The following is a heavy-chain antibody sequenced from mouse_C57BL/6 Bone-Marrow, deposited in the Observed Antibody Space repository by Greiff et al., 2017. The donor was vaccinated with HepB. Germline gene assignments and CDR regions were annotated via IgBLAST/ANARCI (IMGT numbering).Heavy chain of an antibody. J-gene: IGHJ3*01. CDR1: GYSFTDYN. V-gene: IGHV1-39*01. CDR3: APSGGDSNYAQAWFAY. D-gene: IGHD2-5*01. Sequence: VQLQQSGPGLVKPGASVKISCKASGYSFTDYNMNWVKQSNGKSLEWIGVINPNYGTTSYNQKFKGKATLTVDQSSSTAYMQLNSLTSEDSAVYYCAPSGGDSNYAQAWFAYWGQGTLVTVSA. CDR2: INPNYGTT.